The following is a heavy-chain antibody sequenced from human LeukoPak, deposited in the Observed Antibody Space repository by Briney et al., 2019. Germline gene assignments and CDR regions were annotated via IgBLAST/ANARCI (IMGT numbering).Heavy chain of an antibody. CDR2: ISGNGGST. V-gene: IGHV3-23*01. CDR3: AKISPYGGNSA. D-gene: IGHD4-23*01. CDR1: GFTFSNYA. Sequence: GGSLRLSCAASGFTFSNYAMSWVRQAPGKGLEWVSAISGNGGSTYYADSVKGRFTISSDNSKNTLYLQVNSLSAEDTAVYYCAKISPYGGNSAWGQGTLVTVSS. J-gene: IGHJ4*02.